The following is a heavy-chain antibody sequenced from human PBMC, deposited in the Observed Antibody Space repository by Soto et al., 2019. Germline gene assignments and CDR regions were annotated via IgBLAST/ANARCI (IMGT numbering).Heavy chain of an antibody. CDR1: GFTFSSYS. CDR3: ARGPYGSGSYSYSDY. V-gene: IGHV3-21*01. Sequence: EVQLVESGGGLVKPGGSLRLSCAASGFTFSSYSMNWVRQAPGKGLGWVSSTSSQGGYIYYADSVKGRFTISRDNAKNSLQRQMNSLRAEDTAVYYCARGPYGSGSYSYSDYWGQGILVTVSS. CDR2: TSSQGGYI. J-gene: IGHJ4*02. D-gene: IGHD3-10*01.